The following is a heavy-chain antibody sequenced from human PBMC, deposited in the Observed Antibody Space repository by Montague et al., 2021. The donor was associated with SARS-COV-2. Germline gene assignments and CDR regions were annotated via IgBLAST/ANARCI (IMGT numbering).Heavy chain of an antibody. CDR2: TYYRSKWYN. D-gene: IGHD2-21*01. V-gene: IGHV6-1*01. J-gene: IGHJ3*01. Sequence: VSPGASLSSDSLSWHWIRQSPSRGLEWLASTYYRSKWYNDSAPSVSGRATVKPDTSRNQFSLHLDSVTPEDTALYFCARKTDSSFDVWARGQWSSSRQ. CDR3: ARKTDSSFDV. CDR1: GASLSSDSLS.